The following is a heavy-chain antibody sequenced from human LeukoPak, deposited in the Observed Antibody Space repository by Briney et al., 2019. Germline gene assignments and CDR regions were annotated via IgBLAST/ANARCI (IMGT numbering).Heavy chain of an antibody. CDR3: AGGAEAETSPLDF. Sequence: ASVTVSCKASGYTFTGYYMHWVRQAPGQGLEWLGWINPKSGAADYAQQFRGRVTMTRDTSINTDYMEMKRVTSDDTAVYYCAGGAEAETSPLDFWGQGTLVIVS. CDR2: INPKSGAA. V-gene: IGHV1-2*02. J-gene: IGHJ4*02. CDR1: GYTFTGYY. D-gene: IGHD6-13*01.